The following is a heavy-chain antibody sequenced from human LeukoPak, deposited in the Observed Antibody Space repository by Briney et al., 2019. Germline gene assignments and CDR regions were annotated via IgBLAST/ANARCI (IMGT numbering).Heavy chain of an antibody. V-gene: IGHV1-69*06. Sequence: ASVKVSCKASGYTFTSYYMHWVRQAPGQGLEWMGGIIPIFGTANYAQKFQGRVTITADKSTSTAYMELRSLRSDDTAVYYCARDHPDLLSFGESDYFDYWGQGTLVTVSS. D-gene: IGHD3-10*01. J-gene: IGHJ4*02. CDR2: IIPIFGTA. CDR3: ARDHPDLLSFGESDYFDY. CDR1: GYTFTSYY.